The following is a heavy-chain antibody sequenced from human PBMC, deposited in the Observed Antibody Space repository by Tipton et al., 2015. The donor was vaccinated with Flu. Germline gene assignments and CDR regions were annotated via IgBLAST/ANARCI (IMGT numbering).Heavy chain of an antibody. CDR1: GFTFRNAW. CDR3: TADYGTSDCDF. D-gene: IGHD4-17*01. Sequence: SLRLSCAASGFTFRNAWMTWVRQAPGKGLEWVGRVKSRKDGGTTDYAAAVTVRLTISRDDSKDTVTLRMNSLRIEDTAVYYCTADYGTSDCDFWGQGTLVTVFS. J-gene: IGHJ4*02. CDR2: VKSRKDGGTT. V-gene: IGHV3-15*05.